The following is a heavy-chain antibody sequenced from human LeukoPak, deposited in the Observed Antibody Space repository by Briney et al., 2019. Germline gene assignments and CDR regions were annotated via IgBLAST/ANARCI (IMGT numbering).Heavy chain of an antibody. CDR2: ITGGGGIT. D-gene: IGHD4-17*01. V-gene: IGHV3-23*01. CDR3: ARIEDDYGEYVFDY. Sequence: GGSLRLSCAASGFTFSNYAMGWVRQAPGKGLEWVSAITGGGGITHYADSVKGRFTMSRDNAKNSLYLQMKRRRAEETGVYYCARIEDDYGEYVFDYWGQGTLVTVSS. J-gene: IGHJ4*02. CDR1: GFTFSNYA.